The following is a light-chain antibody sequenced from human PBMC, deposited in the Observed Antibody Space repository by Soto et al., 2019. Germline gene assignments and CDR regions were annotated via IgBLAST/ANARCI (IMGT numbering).Light chain of an antibody. V-gene: IGKV1-5*03. CDR1: QSVTDS. Sequence: DIQMTQSPSTLSASVGDGVTITCRASQSVTDSLAWYQQKPGKAPKLLIYKAATLERGVPSRFSGSGSGTEFTLAISSLQPDDFATYYCQQYESYSWTFGQGTKVEVK. J-gene: IGKJ1*01. CDR3: QQYESYSWT. CDR2: KAA.